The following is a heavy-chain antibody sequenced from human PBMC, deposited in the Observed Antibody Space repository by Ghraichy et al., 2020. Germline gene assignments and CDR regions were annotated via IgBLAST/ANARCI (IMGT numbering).Heavy chain of an antibody. D-gene: IGHD2-15*01. V-gene: IGHV4-34*01. CDR2: INHSGST. CDR3: ARNGRGGSYYSRLDY. Sequence: SETLSLTCAVYGGSFSGYYWSWIRQPPGKGLEWIGEINHSGSTNYNPSLKSRVTISVDTSKNQFSLKLSSVTAADTAVYYCARNGRGGSYYSRLDYWGQGTLVTVSS. CDR1: GGSFSGYY. J-gene: IGHJ4*02.